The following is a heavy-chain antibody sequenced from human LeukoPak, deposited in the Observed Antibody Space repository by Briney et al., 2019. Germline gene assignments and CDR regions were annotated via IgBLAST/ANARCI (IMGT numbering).Heavy chain of an antibody. CDR1: GGSISSYY. Sequence: SETLSLTCTVSGGSISSYYWSWIRQPPGKGLEWIGYIYYSGSTNYNPSLKSRVIISVDTSKNQFSLKLGSVTAADTAVYYCASLYGSNAYTDYFDYWGQGTLVTISS. CDR2: IYYSGST. J-gene: IGHJ4*02. CDR3: ASLYGSNAYTDYFDY. V-gene: IGHV4-59*08. D-gene: IGHD3-16*01.